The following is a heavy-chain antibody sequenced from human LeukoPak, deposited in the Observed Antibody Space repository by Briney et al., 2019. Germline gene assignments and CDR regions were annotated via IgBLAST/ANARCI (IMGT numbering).Heavy chain of an antibody. CDR1: GGSISSSSYY. D-gene: IGHD2-2*01. CDR2: IYYSGST. V-gene: IGHV4-39*07. Sequence: PLETLSLTCTVSGGSISSSSYYWGWIRQPPGKGLEWIGSIYYSGSTYYNPSLKSRVTISVDTSKNQFSLKLSSVTAADTAVYYCARLGYCSSTSCYAFDYWGQGTLVTVSS. J-gene: IGHJ4*02. CDR3: ARLGYCSSTSCYAFDY.